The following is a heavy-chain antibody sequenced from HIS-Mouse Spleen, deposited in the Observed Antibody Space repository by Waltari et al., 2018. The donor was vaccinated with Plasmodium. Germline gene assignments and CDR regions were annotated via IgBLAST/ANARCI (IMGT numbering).Heavy chain of an antibody. CDR1: GFPLCSHV. Sequence: EVQLVESGGGLVQPGGSLRLSCAASGFPLCSHVMSWVRQAPGKGLEWVDNIKQDGSETYYVDSVKGRFTISRDNAKNSLYLQMNSLRAEDTAVYYCASSWYWYFDLWGRGTLVTVSS. D-gene: IGHD6-13*01. CDR3: ASSWYWYFDL. J-gene: IGHJ2*01. CDR2: IKQDGSET. V-gene: IGHV3-7*01.